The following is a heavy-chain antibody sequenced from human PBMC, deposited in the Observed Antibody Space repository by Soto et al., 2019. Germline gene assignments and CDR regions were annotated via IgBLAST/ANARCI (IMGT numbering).Heavy chain of an antibody. J-gene: IGHJ4*02. CDR2: ISSSGNTT. Sequence: PGGSLRLSCAASGFTLSSYAMTWVRQAPGKGLEWVSVISSSGNTTFYSDSVKGRFTISRDNSEYTVFLHMNSLRAEDTAVYYCAKAARITTLHNFDFWGQGTLVTVSS. D-gene: IGHD4-4*01. CDR1: GFTLSSYA. CDR3: AKAARITTLHNFDF. V-gene: IGHV3-23*01.